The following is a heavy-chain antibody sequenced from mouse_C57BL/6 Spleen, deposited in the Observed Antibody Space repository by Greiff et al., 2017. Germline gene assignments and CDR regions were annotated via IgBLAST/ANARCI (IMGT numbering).Heavy chain of an antibody. CDR3: ASSYYSNYGAMDY. CDR2: ISSGGSYT. D-gene: IGHD2-5*01. Sequence: EVKLVESGGDLVKPGGSLKLSCAASGFTFSSYGMSWVRQTPDKRLEWVATISSGGSYTYYPDSVKGRFTISRDNAKNTLYLQMSSLKSEDTAMYYCASSYYSNYGAMDYWGQGTSVTVSS. V-gene: IGHV5-6*01. CDR1: GFTFSSYG. J-gene: IGHJ4*01.